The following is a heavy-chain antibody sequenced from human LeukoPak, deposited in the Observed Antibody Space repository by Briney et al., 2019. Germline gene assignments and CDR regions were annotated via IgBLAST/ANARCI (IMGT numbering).Heavy chain of an antibody. Sequence: SETLSLTCTVSGGSISSYYWSWIRQPPGKGLEWIGYIYYSGSTNYNPSLKSRVTISVDTSKNQFSLKLSSVTAADTAAYYCARGGGGYSGYEDDYWGQGTLVTVSS. J-gene: IGHJ4*02. D-gene: IGHD5-12*01. CDR1: GGSISSYY. CDR3: ARGGGGYSGYEDDY. CDR2: IYYSGST. V-gene: IGHV4-59*01.